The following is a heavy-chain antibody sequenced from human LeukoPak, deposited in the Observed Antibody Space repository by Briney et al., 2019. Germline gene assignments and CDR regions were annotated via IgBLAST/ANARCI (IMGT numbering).Heavy chain of an antibody. D-gene: IGHD2-2*01. J-gene: IGHJ5*02. V-gene: IGHV4-39*07. CDR3: ARGIVVVPAAMLRWFGP. CDR1: GGSLSVISSY. CDR2: INGSGST. Sequence: SGTLSLTCPLSGGSLSVISSYWGSIRQPGGKGLEWVGIINGSGSTYYKPSLKSRVNIAVDTSKNHSSLKLSSETAADTAVYYWARGIVVVPAAMLRWFGPWGQGTLVTVSS.